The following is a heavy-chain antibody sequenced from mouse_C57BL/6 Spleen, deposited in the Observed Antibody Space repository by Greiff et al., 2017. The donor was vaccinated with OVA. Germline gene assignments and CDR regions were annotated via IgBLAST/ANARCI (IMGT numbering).Heavy chain of an antibody. CDR2: INPYNGGT. CDR1: GYTFTDYY. Sequence: VQLQPSGPVLVKPGASVKMSCQASGYTFTDYYMNWVKQSHGKSLEWIGVINPYNGGTSYNQKFKGKATLTVDKSSSTAYMELNSLTSEDSAVYYCARDDFYYAMDYWGQGTSVTVSS. D-gene: IGHD2-4*01. CDR3: ARDDFYYAMDY. V-gene: IGHV1-19*01. J-gene: IGHJ4*01.